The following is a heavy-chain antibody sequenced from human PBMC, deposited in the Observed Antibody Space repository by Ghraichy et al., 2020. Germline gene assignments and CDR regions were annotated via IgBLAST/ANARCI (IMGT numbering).Heavy chain of an antibody. CDR2: IYYSGST. J-gene: IGHJ5*02. D-gene: IGHD6-19*01. CDR3: ARHLGKSGEQWLVWDP. CDR1: SGSISSSSYY. Sequence: SETLSLTCTVSSGSISSSSYYWGWVRQPPGKGLEWIGSIYYSGSTYYNPSLTSRVTISVDTSKNQFALKLSSVTAADTAVYYCARHLGKSGEQWLVWDPWGQGTLVTVSS. V-gene: IGHV4-39*01.